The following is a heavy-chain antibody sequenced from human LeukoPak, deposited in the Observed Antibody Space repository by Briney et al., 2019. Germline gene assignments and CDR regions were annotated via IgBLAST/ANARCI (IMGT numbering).Heavy chain of an antibody. CDR1: GGSISCYY. CDR2: IYYSGST. V-gene: IGHV4-59*01. J-gene: IGHJ4*02. CDR3: ARVRSRDGHLYFDY. Sequence: KPSETLSLTCTVSGGSISCYYWSWIRQRPGNGLEWCGYIYYSGSTNYNPSLKSRVTISVDTSQNQFSLKMSSVTAADTAVSYCARVRSRDGHLYFDYWGQGTLVTVSS. D-gene: IGHD5-24*01.